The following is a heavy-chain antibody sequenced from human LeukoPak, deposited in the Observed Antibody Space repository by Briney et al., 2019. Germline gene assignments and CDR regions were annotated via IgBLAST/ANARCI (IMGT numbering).Heavy chain of an antibody. CDR3: ARDGLSATVSSYNWFDP. V-gene: IGHV1-69*01. CDR2: IIPIFGTA. J-gene: IGHJ5*02. D-gene: IGHD4-11*01. CDR1: GGTFSSYA. Sequence: SVKVSCKASGGTFSSYAISWVRQAPGQGLEWMGGIIPIFGTANHAQKFQGRVTITADESTSTAYMELSSLRSEDTAVYYCARDGLSATVSSYNWFDPWGQGTLVTVSS.